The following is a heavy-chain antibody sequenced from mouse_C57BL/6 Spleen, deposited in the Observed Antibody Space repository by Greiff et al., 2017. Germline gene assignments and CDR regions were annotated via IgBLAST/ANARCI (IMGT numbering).Heavy chain of an antibody. J-gene: IGHJ2*01. Sequence: VKLQESGAELARPGASVKLSCKASGYTFTSYGISWVKQRTGQGLEWIGEIYPGSGNTYYNEKFKGKATLTAATSSSTAYMALRSLASADSAVYFCARSGDYYGSRDYWGQGTTLTVSS. V-gene: IGHV1-81*01. CDR3: ARSGDYYGSRDY. D-gene: IGHD1-1*01. CDR2: IYPGSGNT. CDR1: GYTFTSYG.